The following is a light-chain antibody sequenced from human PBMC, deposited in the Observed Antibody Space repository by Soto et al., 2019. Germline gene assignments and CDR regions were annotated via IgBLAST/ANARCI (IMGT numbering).Light chain of an antibody. CDR1: GSNIGSNY. J-gene: IGLJ2*01. CDR3: AAWDDTLSGLV. V-gene: IGLV1-47*01. CDR2: RAD. Sequence: QSVLTQPPSASGTPGQTVTISCSGRGSNIGSNYVYRYQQLPGTAPRLLMYRADQRPSGVPDRFSGSKSGTSASLAISGLRSEDEADYFCAAWDDTLSGLVFGGGTKLTVL.